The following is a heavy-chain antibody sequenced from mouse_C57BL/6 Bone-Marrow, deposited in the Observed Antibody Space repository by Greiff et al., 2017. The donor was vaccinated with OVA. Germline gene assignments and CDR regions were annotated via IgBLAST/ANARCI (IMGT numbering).Heavy chain of an antibody. V-gene: IGHV1-15*01. CDR2: IDPETGGT. J-gene: IGHJ3*01. CDR1: GYTFTDYE. CDR3: TRYEEDGNAAWFAY. D-gene: IGHD2-1*01. Sequence: QVQLQQSGAELVRPGDSVTLSCKASGYTFTDYEMHWVKQTPVHGLEWIGAIDPETGGTAYNQKFKGKAILTADKSSSTAYMELRSLTSEDSAVYYCTRYEEDGNAAWFAYWGQGTLVTVSA.